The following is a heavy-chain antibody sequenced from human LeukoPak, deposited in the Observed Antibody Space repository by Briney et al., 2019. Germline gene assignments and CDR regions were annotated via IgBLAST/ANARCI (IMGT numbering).Heavy chain of an antibody. J-gene: IGHJ4*02. Sequence: GGSLRLSCAASGFTFSSYGMHWVRQAPGKGLEWVAVIWYDGSNKYYADSVKGRFTISRDNSKNTLYLQMNSLRAEDTAVYYCAKVGATGTFDYWGQGTLVTVSS. D-gene: IGHD1-26*01. V-gene: IGHV3-30*02. CDR3: AKVGATGTFDY. CDR2: IWYDGSNK. CDR1: GFTFSSYG.